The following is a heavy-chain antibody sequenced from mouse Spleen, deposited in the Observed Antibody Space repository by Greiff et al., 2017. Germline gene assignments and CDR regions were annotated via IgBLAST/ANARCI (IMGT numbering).Heavy chain of an antibody. CDR3: ARGGAYDYDGSFDY. J-gene: IGHJ2*01. Sequence: VKLMESGAELVKPGASVKMSCKASGYTFTTYPIEWMKQNHGKSLEWIGNFHPYNDDTKYNEKFKGKATLTVEKSSSTVYLELSRLTSDDSAVYYCARGGAYDYDGSFDYWGQGTTLTVSS. CDR1: GYTFTTYP. CDR2: FHPYNDDT. V-gene: IGHV1-47*01. D-gene: IGHD2-4*01.